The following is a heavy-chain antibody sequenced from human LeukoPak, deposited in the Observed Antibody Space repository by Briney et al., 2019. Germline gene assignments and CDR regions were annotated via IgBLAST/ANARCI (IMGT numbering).Heavy chain of an antibody. CDR1: GGSFSGYY. CDR2: INHSGST. CDR3: ARSVKRITMVRGVIIKGDILDY. J-gene: IGHJ4*02. V-gene: IGHV4-34*01. D-gene: IGHD3-10*01. Sequence: SETLSLTCAVYGGSFSGYYWSWIRQPPGKGLEWMGEINHSGSTNYNPSLKSRVTISVDTSKNQFSLKLSSVTAADTAVYYCARSVKRITMVRGVIIKGDILDYWGQGTLVTVSS.